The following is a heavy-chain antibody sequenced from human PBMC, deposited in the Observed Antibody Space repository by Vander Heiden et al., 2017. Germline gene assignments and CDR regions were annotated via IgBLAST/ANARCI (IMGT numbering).Heavy chain of an antibody. J-gene: IGHJ6*02. D-gene: IGHD6-13*01. Sequence: QVQLVESGGDVVQPGRSLRLSCAASGFTFSSYGMHWVRQAPGKGLEWVAVISHDGSNNYYADSVKGRFTISRDTSKNTVYLQMDSLRAEDTAVYYCAKDYSNKNYYYYGMDVWGQGTTVTVS. CDR3: AKDYSNKNYYYYGMDV. CDR1: GFTFSSYG. CDR2: ISHDGSNN. V-gene: IGHV3-30*18.